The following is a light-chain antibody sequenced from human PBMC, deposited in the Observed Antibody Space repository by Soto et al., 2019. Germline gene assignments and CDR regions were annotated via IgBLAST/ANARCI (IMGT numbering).Light chain of an antibody. V-gene: IGLV1-40*01. Sequence: HSVLTKPPSLTGAPGQRVTISCTGSSSNIGAGYDVHWYQQLPGTAPKLLIYGNSNRPSGVPDRFSGSKSGTSASLAITGLQAEDEADYYCQSYDSSLSGYVFGTGTKVTVL. J-gene: IGLJ1*01. CDR3: QSYDSSLSGYV. CDR2: GNS. CDR1: SSNIGAGYD.